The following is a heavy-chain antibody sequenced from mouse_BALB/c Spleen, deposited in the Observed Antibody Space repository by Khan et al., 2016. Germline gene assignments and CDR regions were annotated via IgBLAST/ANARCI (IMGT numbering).Heavy chain of an antibody. Sequence: EVQLQESGPGLVKPSQSLSLTCTVTGYSITSDYAWNWIRQFPGNKLEWMGYIRYSGSTTYNPSLKSRISITPDTSKNPFFLQLYSGTTEDTATYYCTRSPTATRYFDVWGAGTTVTVSS. CDR2: IRYSGST. D-gene: IGHD1-2*01. V-gene: IGHV3-2*02. CDR1: GYSITSDYA. J-gene: IGHJ1*01. CDR3: TRSPTATRYFDV.